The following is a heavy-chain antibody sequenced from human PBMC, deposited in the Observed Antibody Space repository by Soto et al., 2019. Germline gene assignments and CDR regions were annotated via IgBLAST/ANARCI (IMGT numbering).Heavy chain of an antibody. D-gene: IGHD5-18*01. V-gene: IGHV1-69*01. CDR2: LVPQFGTP. CDR3: ARQNRDTPMVPFDV. Sequence: QVQLVQSGAEVKKPGSSVKVSCLASRGTFNRYAINWVRQAPGHGLEWLGALVPQFGTPNYAQKFQDRVTIVSDEPTNNTSMELRGLTSDDTGVYYCARQNRDTPMVPFDVWGQGTLVTVSS. J-gene: IGHJ4*02. CDR1: RGTFNRYA.